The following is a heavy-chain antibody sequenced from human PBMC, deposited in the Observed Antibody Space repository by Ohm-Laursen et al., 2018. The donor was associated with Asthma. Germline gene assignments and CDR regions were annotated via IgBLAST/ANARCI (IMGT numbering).Heavy chain of an antibody. J-gene: IGHJ4*02. CDR2: IYSGGST. V-gene: IGHV3-53*01. Sequence: GSLRLSCAASGFTVSSNYMSWVRQAPGKGLEWVSVIYSGGSTYYADSVKGRFTISRDNSKNTLYLQMNSLRAEDTAVYYCARYCSGGSCYSGFDYWGQGTLVTVSS. CDR1: GFTVSSNY. D-gene: IGHD2-15*01. CDR3: ARYCSGGSCYSGFDY.